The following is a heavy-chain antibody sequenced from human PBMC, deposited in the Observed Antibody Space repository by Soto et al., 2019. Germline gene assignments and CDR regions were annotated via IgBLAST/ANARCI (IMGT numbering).Heavy chain of an antibody. D-gene: IGHD6-6*01. V-gene: IGHV3-33*01. J-gene: IGHJ6*02. Sequence: GGSLRLSCAASGFTFSSYGMHWVRQAPGKGLEWVAVIWYDGSNKYYADSVKGRFTISRDNSKNTLYLQMNSLRAEDTAVYYCAREASIAARPAHYYYYGMDVWGQGTTVTVSS. CDR1: GFTFSSYG. CDR3: AREASIAARPAHYYYYGMDV. CDR2: IWYDGSNK.